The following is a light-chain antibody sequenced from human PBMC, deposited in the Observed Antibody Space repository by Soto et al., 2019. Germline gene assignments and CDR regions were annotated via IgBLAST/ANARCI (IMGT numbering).Light chain of an antibody. CDR3: QQYYSSPWT. J-gene: IGKJ1*01. CDR2: WAS. CDR1: QSVLYSSNNMNY. Sequence: DVVLTQSPDSLAVSLGERATINCKSSQSVLYSSNNMNYLAWYQQKAGQPPKLLIYWASTRESGVPDRFGGSGSGTDFTLTISSLQDEDVEVYYCQQYYSSPWTFGQGTKVEIK. V-gene: IGKV4-1*01.